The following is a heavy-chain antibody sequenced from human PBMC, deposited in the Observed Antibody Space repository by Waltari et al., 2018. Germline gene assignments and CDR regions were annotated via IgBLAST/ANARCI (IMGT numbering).Heavy chain of an antibody. CDR3: TTSGYL. V-gene: IGHV3-15*01. CDR2: IKSKTDGGTT. J-gene: IGHJ4*02. D-gene: IGHD6-25*01. CDR1: GFTFSNAW. Sequence: EVQLVESGGGLVKPGGSLRLSCAASGFTFSNAWMSWVRQAPGKGREWGGRIKSKTDGGTTEYAAPVKGRFTISRDDSKNTLYLQMNSLKTEDTAVYYCTTSGYLWGQGTLVTVSS.